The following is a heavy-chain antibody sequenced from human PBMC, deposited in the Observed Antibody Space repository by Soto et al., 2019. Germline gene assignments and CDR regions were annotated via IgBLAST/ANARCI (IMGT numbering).Heavy chain of an antibody. CDR1: GFTFDDYA. V-gene: IGHV3-9*01. Sequence: EVQLVESGGGLVQPGRSLRLSCAASGFTFDDYAMHWVRQAPGKGLEWVSGISGSSGSIDYADAVKGRFTISRDNAKNSLYLQMNSLRAEDTALYYCARDIHASYYYYIDVWGKETTVTVS. CDR3: ARDIHASYYYYIDV. J-gene: IGHJ6*03. CDR2: ISGSSGSI.